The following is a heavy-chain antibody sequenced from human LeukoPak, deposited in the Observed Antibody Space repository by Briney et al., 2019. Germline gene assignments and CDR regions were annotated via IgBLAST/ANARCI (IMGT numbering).Heavy chain of an antibody. J-gene: IGHJ4*02. CDR3: ARVPPSFAAAMVTDYFDY. D-gene: IGHD5-18*01. Sequence: SGGSLRLSCAASGFTFSSYWMSWVRQAPGKGLEWVANIKQDGSEKCYVDSVKGRFTISRDNAKNSLYLQMNSLRAEDTAVYYCARVPPSFAAAMVTDYFDYWGQGTLVTVSS. V-gene: IGHV3-7*01. CDR2: IKQDGSEK. CDR1: GFTFSSYW.